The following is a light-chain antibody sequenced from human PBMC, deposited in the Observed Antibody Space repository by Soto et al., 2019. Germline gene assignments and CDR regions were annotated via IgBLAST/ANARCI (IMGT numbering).Light chain of an antibody. Sequence: QSALTQPASVSGSPGQSITISCTGTSRDVGGYNYVSWHQQHPAKAPKVIITEVSNRPSGVSNRFSGSKSGNTASLTISGLQAEDEADYYCRSYISSSTFVVFGGGTKLTVL. J-gene: IGLJ2*01. CDR3: RSYISSSTFVV. CDR2: EVS. CDR1: SRDVGGYNY. V-gene: IGLV2-14*01.